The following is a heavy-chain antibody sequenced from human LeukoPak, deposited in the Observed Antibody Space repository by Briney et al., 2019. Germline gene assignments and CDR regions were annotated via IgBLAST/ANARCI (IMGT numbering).Heavy chain of an antibody. J-gene: IGHJ5*02. Sequence: GGSLRLSCAASGFTFSSYGMHWVRQAPGKGLEWVAVISYDGSNKYYADSVKGRFTISRDNPGNVMYLQMDSLRAEDTAVYYCTRVAQSGPTGWFDPWGQGTLVTVSS. D-gene: IGHD1-1*01. CDR3: TRVAQSGPTGWFDP. V-gene: IGHV3-30*03. CDR2: ISYDGSNK. CDR1: GFTFSSYG.